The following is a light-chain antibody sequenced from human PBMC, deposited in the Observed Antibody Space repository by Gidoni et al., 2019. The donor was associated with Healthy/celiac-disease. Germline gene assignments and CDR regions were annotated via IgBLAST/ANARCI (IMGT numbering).Light chain of an antibody. Sequence: QSALTQPASVSGSPGQSITISCTGTSSDVGSYNLVSWYQQHPGKSPQLMIYEVSKRPSGVSNRFSGSKSGNTASLTISGLQAEDEADYYCCSYAGSSILVFGGGTKLTVL. J-gene: IGLJ2*01. CDR3: CSYAGSSILV. CDR2: EVS. V-gene: IGLV2-23*02. CDR1: SSDVGSYNL.